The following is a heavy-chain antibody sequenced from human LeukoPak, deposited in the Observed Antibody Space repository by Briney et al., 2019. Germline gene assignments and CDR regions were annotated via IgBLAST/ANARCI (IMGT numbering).Heavy chain of an antibody. J-gene: IGHJ4*02. Sequence: SETLSLTCTVSGGSISSYYWSWIRQPPGKGLEWIGYIYYSGSTNYNPSLKSRVTISVDTSKNQFSLKLSSVTAADTAVYYCARDMSSSGTEGLRYWGQGTLVTVSS. CDR1: GGSISSYY. D-gene: IGHD6-13*01. V-gene: IGHV4-59*01. CDR3: ARDMSSSGTEGLRY. CDR2: IYYSGST.